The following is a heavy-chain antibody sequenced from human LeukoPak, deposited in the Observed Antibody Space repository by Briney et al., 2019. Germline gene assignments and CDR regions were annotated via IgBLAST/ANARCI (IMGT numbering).Heavy chain of an antibody. V-gene: IGHV3-30*18. CDR3: AKDRGYYGSGSRPTDY. CDR2: ISYDGSNK. Sequence: GGSLRLSCAASGFTFSSYGMHWVRQAPGKGLEWVAVISYDGSNKYYADSVKGRFTISRDNSKNTLYLQMNSLRAEDTAVYYCAKDRGYYGSGSRPTDYWGQGTLVTVSS. J-gene: IGHJ4*02. D-gene: IGHD3-10*01. CDR1: GFTFSSYG.